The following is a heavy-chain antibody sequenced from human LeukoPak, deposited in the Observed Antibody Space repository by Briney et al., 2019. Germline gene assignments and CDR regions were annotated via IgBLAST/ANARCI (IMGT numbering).Heavy chain of an antibody. CDR1: GFAFSTYA. CDR2: IRCRGGST. V-gene: IGHV3-23*01. CDR3: AKVIESGSYVSFDY. D-gene: IGHD1-26*01. Sequence: PGGSLRLSCAASGFAFSTYAMSWVRQSPGKGLEGLSSIRCRGGSTTYADSVNSRFTISRDNSVNTLYMQMNSLRAEDAAIYYCAKVIESGSYVSFDYWGQETLVTVST. J-gene: IGHJ4*02.